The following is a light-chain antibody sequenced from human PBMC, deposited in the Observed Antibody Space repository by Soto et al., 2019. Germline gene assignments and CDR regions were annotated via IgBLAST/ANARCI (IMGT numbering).Light chain of an antibody. CDR1: QDINNY. V-gene: IGKV1-16*02. CDR3: QQYNSYPLT. J-gene: IGKJ5*01. CDR2: GAS. Sequence: DIQMTQSPSSLSASVGDRVTISCRASQDINNYLAWFQQKPGKAPKSLIYGASSFQRGVPSKFSGSGSGTNFTLTISNLQPEDFANYYCQQYNSYPLTFGQGTRLEIK.